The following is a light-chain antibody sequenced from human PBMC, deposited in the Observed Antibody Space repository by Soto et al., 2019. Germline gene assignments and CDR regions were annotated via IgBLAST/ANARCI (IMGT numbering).Light chain of an antibody. CDR1: SSDVGGYNY. J-gene: IGLJ2*01. CDR3: SSYAGSNRV. Sequence: QSVLTQPPSASGSPGQSVTISCTGTSSDVGGYNYVSWYQQHPGKAPKLVIYEVSKRPSGVPDRFSGSKSGNTASLTVSGLQAEDEADYYCSSYAGSNRVIGGGTKLTVL. CDR2: EVS. V-gene: IGLV2-8*01.